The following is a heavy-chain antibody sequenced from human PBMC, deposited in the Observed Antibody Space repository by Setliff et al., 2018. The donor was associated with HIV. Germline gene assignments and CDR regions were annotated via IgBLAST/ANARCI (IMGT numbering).Heavy chain of an antibody. V-gene: IGHV4-31*11. D-gene: IGHD3-10*01. J-gene: IGHJ4*02. Sequence: SETLSLTCAVSGDSITRGGYYWSWIRQFAGKGLEWIADIYYSGRTNYNPSLKSRVTISEDTSKNQFSLKMRSVTAADTAVYYCATSPAGEILGSRPFYFDYWGQGTLVTVSS. CDR1: GDSITRGGYY. CDR2: IYYSGRT. CDR3: ATSPAGEILGSRPFYFDY.